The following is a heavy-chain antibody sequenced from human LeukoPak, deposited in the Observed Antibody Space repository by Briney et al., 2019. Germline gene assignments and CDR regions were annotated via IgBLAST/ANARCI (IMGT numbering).Heavy chain of an antibody. CDR3: ARGRNGDFDY. D-gene: IGHD4-17*01. CDR1: GGSISSSSYY. Sequence: SETLSLTCTVSGGSISSSSYYWGWIRQPPGKGLEWIGSIYYSGSTYYNPSLKSRVTISVDTSKNQFSLKLSSVTAADTAVYYCARGRNGDFDYWGQGTLVTVSS. V-gene: IGHV4-39*01. J-gene: IGHJ4*02. CDR2: IYYSGST.